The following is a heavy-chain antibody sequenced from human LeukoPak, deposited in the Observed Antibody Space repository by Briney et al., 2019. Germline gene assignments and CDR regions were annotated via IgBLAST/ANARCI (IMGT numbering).Heavy chain of an antibody. J-gene: IGHJ3*02. V-gene: IGHV1-18*01. Sequence: ASVKVSCKASGYTFTSYGISWVRQAPGQGLEWMGWISAYNGNTNYAQKLQGRVTMTTDTSTSTAYMELRSLRSDDTAVYYCARAQGSIAAREEEGDDAFDIWGQGTMVTVSS. CDR1: GYTFTSYG. CDR3: ARAQGSIAAREEEGDDAFDI. CDR2: ISAYNGNT. D-gene: IGHD6-6*01.